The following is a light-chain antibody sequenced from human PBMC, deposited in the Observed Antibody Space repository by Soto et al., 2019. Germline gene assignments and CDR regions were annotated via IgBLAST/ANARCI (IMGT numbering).Light chain of an antibody. Sequence: QSVLTQPPSVSGAPGQRVTISCTGSSSNIGAGYDVHGYHQVPGTAPKLLIYANSKRPSGVPDRFSASKSGSSASLAITGLQAEDEADYSCQSYDTSLSVVFGRGTKVTVL. CDR3: QSYDTSLSVV. CDR2: ANS. V-gene: IGLV1-40*01. J-gene: IGLJ2*01. CDR1: SSNIGAGYD.